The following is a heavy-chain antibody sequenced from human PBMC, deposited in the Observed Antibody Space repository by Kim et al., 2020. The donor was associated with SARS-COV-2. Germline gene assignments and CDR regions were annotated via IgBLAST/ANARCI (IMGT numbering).Heavy chain of an antibody. V-gene: IGHV1-46*01. CDR1: GYTFTSYY. CDR3: ARDLHSGSSRPQYYFDY. Sequence: ASVKVSCKASGYTFTSYYMHWVRQAPGQGLEWMGIINPSGGSTSYAQKFQGRVTMTRDTSTSTVYMELSSLRSEDTAVYYCARDLHSGSSRPQYYFDYWGQGTLVTVSS. D-gene: IGHD1-26*01. CDR2: INPSGGST. J-gene: IGHJ4*02.